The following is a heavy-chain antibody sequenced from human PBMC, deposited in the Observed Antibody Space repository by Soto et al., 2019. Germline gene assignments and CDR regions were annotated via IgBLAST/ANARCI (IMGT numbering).Heavy chain of an antibody. CDR1: GRSFSGYY. Sequence: QVQLQQWGAGLLKPSETLSLTCAVYGRSFSGYYWNWIRQPPGKGLEWIGEINHSGSTNYNPSLKSRVTISVDTSKNPFSLKLSSVTAADTAVYYCARGWGRIFDYWGQGTLVTVSS. CDR3: ARGWGRIFDY. V-gene: IGHV4-34*01. J-gene: IGHJ4*02. D-gene: IGHD7-27*01. CDR2: INHSGST.